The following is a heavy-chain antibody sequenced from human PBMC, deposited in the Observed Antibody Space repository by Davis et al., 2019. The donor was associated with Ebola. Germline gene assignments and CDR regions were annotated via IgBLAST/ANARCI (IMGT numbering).Heavy chain of an antibody. D-gene: IGHD1-7*01. CDR2: IKQDGSEK. J-gene: IGHJ5*02. CDR3: ARDALAGGLELFYWFDP. V-gene: IGHV3-7*03. CDR1: GFTFSSYW. Sequence: GGSLRLSCAASGFTFSSYWMSWVRQAPGKGLEWVANIKQDGSEKYYVDSVKGRFTISRDNAKNSLYLQMNSLRAEDTAVYYCARDALAGGLELFYWFDPWGQGTLVTVSS.